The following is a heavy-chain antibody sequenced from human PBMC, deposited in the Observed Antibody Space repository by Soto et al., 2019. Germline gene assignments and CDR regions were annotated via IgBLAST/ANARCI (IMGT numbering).Heavy chain of an antibody. CDR2: INHSGST. J-gene: IGHJ6*02. D-gene: IGHD2-15*01. CDR3: ARGGIVVVVAAPPSYYYYGMDV. Sequence: KASETLSLTCAVYGGSFSGYYWSWIRQPPGKGLEWIGEINHSGSTNYNPSLKSRVTISVDTSKNQFSLKLSSVTAADTAVYYCARGGIVVVVAAPPSYYYYGMDVWGQGTTVTVSS. V-gene: IGHV4-34*01. CDR1: GGSFSGYY.